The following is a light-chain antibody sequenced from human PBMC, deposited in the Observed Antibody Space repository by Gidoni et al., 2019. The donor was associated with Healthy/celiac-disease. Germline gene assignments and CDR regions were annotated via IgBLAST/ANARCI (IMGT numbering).Light chain of an antibody. J-gene: IGKJ1*01. CDR3: QQYNSYWT. CDR1: QSISSW. CDR2: KAS. V-gene: IGKV1-5*03. Sequence: IQMTQSPSTLSASVGDRVTITCRASQSISSWLAWYQQKPGKAPKLLIYKASSLESGVPPRFSGSGSGTDFTLTISSLQPDDFATYYCQQYNSYWTFGQGTKVEIK.